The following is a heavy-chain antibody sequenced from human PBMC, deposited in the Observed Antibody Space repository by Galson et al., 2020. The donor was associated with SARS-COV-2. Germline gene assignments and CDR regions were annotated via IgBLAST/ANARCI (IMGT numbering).Heavy chain of an antibody. V-gene: IGHV3-23*01. CDR3: AKHFDVYTTYSTENFDY. CDR1: GFTFSDYS. Sequence: GGSLRLSCAASGFTFSDYSMSWVRQAPGQGLEWVSSISNNAAGTVYADSVKGRFTISRDNSQNTLYLQMNSLRAEDTAVYYCAKHFDVYTTYSTENFDYWGLGTLVTVSS. D-gene: IGHD3-16*01. CDR2: ISNNAAGT. J-gene: IGHJ4*02.